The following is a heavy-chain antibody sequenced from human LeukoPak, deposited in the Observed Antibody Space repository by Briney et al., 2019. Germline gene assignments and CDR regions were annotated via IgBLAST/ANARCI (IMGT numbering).Heavy chain of an antibody. Sequence: GGSLRLSCAASGFTFDDYAMHWVRQAPGKGLEWVSGISWNSGSIGYADSVKGRFTISRDNAKNSLYLQMNSLRAEDTAVYYCASDYYYYMDVWGKGTTVTVSS. CDR1: GFTFDDYA. J-gene: IGHJ6*03. V-gene: IGHV3-9*01. D-gene: IGHD3-10*01. CDR2: ISWNSGSI. CDR3: ASDYYYYMDV.